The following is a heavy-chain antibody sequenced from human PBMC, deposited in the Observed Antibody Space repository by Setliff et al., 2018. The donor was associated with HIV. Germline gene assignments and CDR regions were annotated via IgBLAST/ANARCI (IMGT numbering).Heavy chain of an antibody. CDR2: IYSKTGGT. J-gene: IGHJ4*02. D-gene: IGHD4-17*01. CDR3: ARADYGDHLDY. Sequence: ASVKVSCKASGYTFTEYYIPWVRQAPGQGLEWMGWIYSKTGGTNYAQKFQGRVTMTRDTSITTAYMELSRLSSDDTAGYYCARADYGDHLDYWGQGILVTVSS. CDR1: GYTFTEYY. V-gene: IGHV1-2*02.